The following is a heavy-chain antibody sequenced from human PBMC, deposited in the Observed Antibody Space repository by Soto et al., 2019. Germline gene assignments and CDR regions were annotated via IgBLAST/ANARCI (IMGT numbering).Heavy chain of an antibody. Sequence: GGSLRLSCAASGVTFSGSAMHWVRQASGKGLEWVGRIRSKANSYATAYAASVKGRFTISRDDSKNTAYLQMNSLKTEDTAVYYCLVMITFGGVMSGYWGQGTLVTVSS. V-gene: IGHV3-73*01. CDR3: LVMITFGGVMSGY. CDR2: IRSKANSYAT. CDR1: GVTFSGSA. J-gene: IGHJ4*02. D-gene: IGHD3-16*01.